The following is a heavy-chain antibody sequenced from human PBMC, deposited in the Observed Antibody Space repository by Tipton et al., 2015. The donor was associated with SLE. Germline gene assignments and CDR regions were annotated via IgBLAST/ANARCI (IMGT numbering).Heavy chain of an antibody. J-gene: IGHJ3*01. CDR2: IFYSGST. CDR3: AREALEMTAFDV. CDR1: GGSINSSSFY. V-gene: IGHV4-39*07. Sequence: TLSLTCTVSGGSINSSSFYWGWIRQPPGKGLEWIGSIFYSGSTYYNPSLKSRVTILLDTSKNQFSLRLSSVTAADTAVYYCAREALEMTAFDVWGQGTMVTVSS. D-gene: IGHD5-24*01.